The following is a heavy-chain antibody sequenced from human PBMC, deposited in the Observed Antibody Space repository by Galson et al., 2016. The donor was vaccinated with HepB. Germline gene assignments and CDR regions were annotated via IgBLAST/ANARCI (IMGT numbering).Heavy chain of an antibody. CDR3: ARDPRKIRYQLLEIYYYYYARDF. D-gene: IGHD2-2*01. Sequence: SVKVSCKASGYTFTTYGISWVRQAPGQGLEWMGWISAYNGNTNYAQKLQGRVTMTIDTSTSTAYMELRSLRSDDTAVYYCARDPRKIRYQLLEIYYYYYARDFWGQGTTVTVSS. J-gene: IGHJ6*02. CDR2: ISAYNGNT. CDR1: GYTFTTYG. V-gene: IGHV1-18*01.